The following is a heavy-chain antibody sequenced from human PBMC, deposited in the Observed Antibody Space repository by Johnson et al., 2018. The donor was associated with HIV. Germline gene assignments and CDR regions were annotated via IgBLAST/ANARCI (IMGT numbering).Heavy chain of an antibody. CDR1: GFTVSSNY. D-gene: IGHD5-24*01. Sequence: VQLVESGGGLVQPGGSLRLSCAASGFTVSSNYMSWVRQAPGKGLEWVSVIYSGGSTYSADSVKGRFTISRDNSKNTLYLQMNSLRAEDTAVFYCARACRDGYTCDAYDIWGQGTRVTVSS. J-gene: IGHJ3*02. V-gene: IGHV3-66*01. CDR2: IYSGGST. CDR3: ARACRDGYTCDAYDI.